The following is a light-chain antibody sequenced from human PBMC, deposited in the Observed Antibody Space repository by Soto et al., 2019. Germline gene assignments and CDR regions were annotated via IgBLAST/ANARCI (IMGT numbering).Light chain of an antibody. CDR1: GSDVATYDF. CDR3: SSFTDSNTLI. CDR2: EVN. Sequence: QSALTQPPSASGSPGQSVTISCTGTGSDVATYDFVSWYQQHPGKAPQLMIFEVNKRPSRVPDRFSGSKSGSTASLTVSGLQAEDEADYYCSSFTDSNTLIFGGGTKRTVL. V-gene: IGLV2-8*01. J-gene: IGLJ2*01.